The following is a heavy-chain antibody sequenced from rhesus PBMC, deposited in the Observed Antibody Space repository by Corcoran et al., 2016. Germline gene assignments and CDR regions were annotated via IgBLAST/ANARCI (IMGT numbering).Heavy chain of an antibody. CDR3: ARYDYGSNSNSLDV. J-gene: IGHJ5-2*02. CDR1: GGSISGNY. Sequence: QVQLQESGPGLVTLSETLSLTCAVSGGSISGNYWSWSRQSPGQGLVWIGCIYGGSGSTSYNPALKRRVTSSTDTSKNQFSLKLSSVTAADTALYYCARYDYGSNSNSLDVWGRGVLVTVSS. CDR2: IYGGSGST. V-gene: IGHV4-147*01. D-gene: IGHD4-29*01.